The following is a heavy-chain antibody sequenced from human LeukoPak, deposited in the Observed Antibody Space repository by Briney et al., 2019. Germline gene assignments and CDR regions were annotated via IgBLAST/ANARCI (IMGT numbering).Heavy chain of an antibody. CDR1: GFTFKNYA. CDR3: AKDLGRYRNNYFDY. CDR2: ISGSGSST. V-gene: IGHV3-23*01. J-gene: IGHJ4*02. D-gene: IGHD1-26*01. Sequence: GGSLRLSCATSGFTFKNYAMTWVRQAPGKELEWVSSISGSGSSTSYADSVKGRFTISRDNSKNTLYVQMNSLRAEDTAVYYCAKDLGRYRNNYFDYWGQGTLVTVSS.